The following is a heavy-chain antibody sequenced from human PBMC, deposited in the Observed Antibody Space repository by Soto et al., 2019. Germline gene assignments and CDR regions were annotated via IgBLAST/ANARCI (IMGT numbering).Heavy chain of an antibody. D-gene: IGHD1-20*01. V-gene: IGHV1-18*04. J-gene: IGHJ4*02. CDR1: GYIFSTYG. CDR3: ARAEKRVTGSMGSY. Sequence: QVQLVQSGAEVKEPGASVKVSCRASGYIFSTYGISWVRQAPGQGLEWVGWISVYNGNRNYARKLQGRVTMTTDTSTSTAYMELTSLRSDDTAVYYCARAEKRVTGSMGSYWGEGTLV. CDR2: ISVYNGNR.